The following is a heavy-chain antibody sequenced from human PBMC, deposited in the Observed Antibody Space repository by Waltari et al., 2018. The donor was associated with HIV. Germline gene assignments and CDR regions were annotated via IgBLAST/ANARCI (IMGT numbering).Heavy chain of an antibody. CDR1: GGSISSSSYY. CDR3: ARGQLVEGFEY. D-gene: IGHD6-6*01. CDR2: IYYSGST. V-gene: IGHV4-39*07. J-gene: IGHJ4*02. Sequence: QLQLQESGPGLVKPSETLSLTCTVSGGSISSSSYYWGWIRQPPGKGLEWIGSIYYSGSTYYNPSLKSRVTISVDTSKNQFSLKLSSVTAADTAVYYCARGQLVEGFEYWGQGTLVTVSS.